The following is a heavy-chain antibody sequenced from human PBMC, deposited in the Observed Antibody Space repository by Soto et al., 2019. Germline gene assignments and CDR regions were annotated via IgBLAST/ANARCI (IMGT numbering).Heavy chain of an antibody. CDR3: ARGAALRVVVERDAPDKYYLDY. Sequence: SETLSLTCTVSGASIRSTDYYWSWIRQAPGKGLEWIGYVYYTGSTYYNPSLKSRVTISVDTSKNQFSLKVISVTAADTAVYYCARGAALRVVVERDAPDKYYLDYWSQGTLVTVSS. D-gene: IGHD3-22*01. V-gene: IGHV4-30-4*01. J-gene: IGHJ4*02. CDR2: VYYTGST. CDR1: GASIRSTDYY.